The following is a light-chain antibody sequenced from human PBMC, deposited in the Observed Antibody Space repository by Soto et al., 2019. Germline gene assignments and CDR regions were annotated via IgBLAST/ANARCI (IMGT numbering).Light chain of an antibody. V-gene: IGLV1-40*01. CDR1: SSNIGAGYD. CDR2: GNS. Sequence: QSVLTQPPSVSGAPGQRVTISCTGSSSNIGAGYDVHWYQQLPGTAPKLLIYGNSNRPSGVPDRFSGSKSGTSASLAITGLQAEDEADYYCQSDDSSLSGSHVVFGGGTKLTGL. J-gene: IGLJ2*01. CDR3: QSDDSSLSGSHVV.